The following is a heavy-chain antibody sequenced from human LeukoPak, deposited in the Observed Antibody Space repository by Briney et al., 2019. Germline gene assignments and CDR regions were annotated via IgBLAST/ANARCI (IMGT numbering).Heavy chain of an antibody. V-gene: IGHV3-74*01. CDR3: AGSWSPYDAFDI. J-gene: IGHJ3*02. CDR1: GFTFSNYW. Sequence: GGSLRLSCAASGFTFSNYWMHWVRQAPGKGLVWVSRINSDGINTSYADSVKGRFTISGDNAKNSLYLQMNSLRAEDTAVYYCAGSWSPYDAFDIWGQGTMVSVSS. CDR2: INSDGINT. D-gene: IGHD6-13*01.